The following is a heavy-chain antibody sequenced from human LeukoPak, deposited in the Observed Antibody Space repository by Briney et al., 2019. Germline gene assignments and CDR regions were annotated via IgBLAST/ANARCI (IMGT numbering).Heavy chain of an antibody. J-gene: IGHJ4*02. D-gene: IGHD3-22*01. V-gene: IGHV4-61*02. CDR3: AREDYYDSSGYYFDY. CDR2: IYTSGST. CDR1: GGSLSSGSYY. Sequence: PSETLSLTCTVSGGSLSSGSYYWSWIRQPAGKGLEWIGRIYTSGSTNYNPSLKSRVTISVDTSKNQFSLKLSSVTAADTAVYYCAREDYYDSSGYYFDYWGQGTLVTVSS.